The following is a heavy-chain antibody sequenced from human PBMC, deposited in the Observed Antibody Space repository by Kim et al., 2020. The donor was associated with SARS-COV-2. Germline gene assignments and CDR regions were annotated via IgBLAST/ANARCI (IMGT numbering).Heavy chain of an antibody. V-gene: IGHV3-33*06. J-gene: IGHJ3*02. D-gene: IGHD5-12*01. Sequence: GGSLRLSCAASGFTFSSYGMHWVRQAPGKGLEWVAVIWYDGSNKYYADSVKGRFTISRDNSKNTLYLQMNSLRAEDTAVYYCAKEEASRGYSGYDRGDAFDIWGQGTMVTVSS. CDR3: AKEEASRGYSGYDRGDAFDI. CDR1: GFTFSSYG. CDR2: IWYDGSNK.